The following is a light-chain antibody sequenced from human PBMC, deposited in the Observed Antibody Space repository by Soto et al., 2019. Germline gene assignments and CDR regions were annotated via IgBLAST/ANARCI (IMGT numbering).Light chain of an antibody. V-gene: IGLV1-44*01. CDR3: STWDDSLSDVV. CDR2: SNS. J-gene: IGLJ2*01. CDR1: RSNIGGNT. Sequence: QSVLTQPPSASGTPGQRVTISCSGSRSNIGGNTVEWYQQLPGTAPKLLIYSNSQRPSGVPERFSGSKSGTSASLAISGLQSVDEADYYCSTWDDSLSDVVFGGGTKLTVL.